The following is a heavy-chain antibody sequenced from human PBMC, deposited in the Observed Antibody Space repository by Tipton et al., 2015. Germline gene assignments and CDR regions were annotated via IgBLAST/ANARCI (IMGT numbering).Heavy chain of an antibody. CDR2: ISYSGST. D-gene: IGHD4-23*01. CDR3: ARARGRHGGLFDS. V-gene: IGHV4-61*01. Sequence: TLSLTCTVSGGSVSTSNYYWGWIRQSPGKGLEWIGYISYSGSTHYNPSLKRRVTISLDTSKTQFSLEMRSVTATDTAVYYCARARGRHGGLFDSWGQGTLVTVSS. CDR1: GGSVSTSNYY. J-gene: IGHJ4*02.